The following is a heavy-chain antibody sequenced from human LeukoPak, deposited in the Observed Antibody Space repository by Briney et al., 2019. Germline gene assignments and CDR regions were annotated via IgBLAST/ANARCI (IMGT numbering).Heavy chain of an antibody. Sequence: ASVKVSCKASGGTFSSYAISWVRQAPGQGLEWMGGIIPIFGTAIYAQKFQGRVTMTEDTSTDTAYMELSSLRSEDTAVYYCATEVQPFDYWGQGTLVTVSS. CDR2: IIPIFGTA. J-gene: IGHJ4*02. V-gene: IGHV1-69*06. CDR3: ATEVQPFDY. D-gene: IGHD1-1*01. CDR1: GGTFSSYA.